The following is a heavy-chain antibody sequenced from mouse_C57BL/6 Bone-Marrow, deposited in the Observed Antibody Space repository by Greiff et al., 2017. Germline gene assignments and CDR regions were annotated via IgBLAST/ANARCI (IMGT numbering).Heavy chain of an antibody. V-gene: IGHV1-50*01. Sequence: QVQLQQPGAELVKPGASVKLSCKASGYTFTSYWMQWVKQRPGQGLEWIGEIDPSDSSTNYNQKFKGKATLTVDTSSSTAYMQLSSLTSEDSAVYYCAKNCGFAYWGQGTRVTVSA. CDR2: IDPSDSST. J-gene: IGHJ3*01. CDR1: GYTFTSYW. D-gene: IGHD4-1*01. CDR3: AKNCGFAY.